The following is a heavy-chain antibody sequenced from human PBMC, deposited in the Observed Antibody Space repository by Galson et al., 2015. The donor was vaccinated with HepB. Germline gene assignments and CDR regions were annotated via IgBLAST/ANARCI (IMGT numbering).Heavy chain of an antibody. D-gene: IGHD6-6*01. CDR2: IIPIFGTA. Sequence: SVKVSCKASGGTFSSYAISWVRQAPGQGLEWMGGIIPIFGTANYAQKFQGRVTITADESTSTAYMELSSLRSEDTAVYYCAREYRQLVPRWYFDLWGRGTLVTVSS. V-gene: IGHV1-69*13. J-gene: IGHJ2*01. CDR3: AREYRQLVPRWYFDL. CDR1: GGTFSSYA.